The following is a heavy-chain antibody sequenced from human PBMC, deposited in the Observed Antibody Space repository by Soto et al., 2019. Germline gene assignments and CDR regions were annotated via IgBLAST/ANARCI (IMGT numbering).Heavy chain of an antibody. D-gene: IGHD2-15*01. CDR2: ISYDGSNK. CDR1: GFTFSSYA. CDR3: ARDQSDMWYWFDP. Sequence: PGGSLRLSCAASGFTFSSYAMHWVRQAPGKGLEWVAVISYDGSNKYYADSVKGRFTISRDNSKNTLYLQMNSLRAEDTAVYYCARDQSDMWYWFDPWGQGTLVTVSS. V-gene: IGHV3-30-3*01. J-gene: IGHJ5*02.